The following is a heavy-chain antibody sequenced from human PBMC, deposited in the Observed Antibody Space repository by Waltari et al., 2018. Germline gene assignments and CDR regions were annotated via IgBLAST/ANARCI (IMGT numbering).Heavy chain of an antibody. CDR2: ISGSGGST. D-gene: IGHD6-13*01. Sequence: AISGSGGSTYYADSVKGRFTISRDNSKNTLYLQMNSLRAEDTAVYYCAKATLGIAAAPYWGQGTLVTVSS. CDR3: AKATLGIAAAPY. V-gene: IGHV3-23*01. J-gene: IGHJ4*02.